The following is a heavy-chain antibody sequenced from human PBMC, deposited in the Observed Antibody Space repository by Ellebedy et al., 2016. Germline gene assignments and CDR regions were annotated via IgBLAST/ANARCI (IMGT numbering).Heavy chain of an antibody. V-gene: IGHV3-66*02. CDR2: MYAGGSE. CDR3: AKVRSPDLYNNNDGMDV. CDR1: GFRVTSND. Sequence: GGSLRLSXPASGFRVTSNDMSWVRQALGRGLELVSLMYAGGSEYYADSVKGRFAITRDISKNRVYLQMNSLRVEDTAVYYCAKVRSPDLYNNNDGMDVWGQGTTVTVSS. J-gene: IGHJ6*02. D-gene: IGHD3-10*01.